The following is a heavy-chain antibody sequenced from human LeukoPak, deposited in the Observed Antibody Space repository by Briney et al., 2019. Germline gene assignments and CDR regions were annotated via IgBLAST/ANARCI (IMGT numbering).Heavy chain of an antibody. V-gene: IGHV3-23*01. CDR1: GFTFSSYA. Sequence: GGSLRLSCAASGFTFSSYAMSWVRQAPGKGLEWVSGISAGGGGTYYADSVKGRFTISRDDSKNTLYLQMNSLRAEDTAVYYCAKSGQYISGWYDYWGQGTLVTVSS. D-gene: IGHD6-19*01. CDR3: AKSGQYISGWYDY. J-gene: IGHJ4*02. CDR2: ISAGGGGT.